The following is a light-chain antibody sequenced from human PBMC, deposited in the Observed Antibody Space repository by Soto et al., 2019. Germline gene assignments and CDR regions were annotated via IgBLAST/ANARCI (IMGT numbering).Light chain of an antibody. V-gene: IGLV2-14*01. CDR1: SSDIGSYNF. J-gene: IGLJ1*01. Sequence: QSVLTQPASVSGSPGQSITISCTGTSSDIGSYNFVSWYRHHPGKAPKLMIFEVSNRPLGVSNRFSGSKSGNTASLTISGLRAEDEADYYCSSYTSSNTDVFGTGTKLTVL. CDR2: EVS. CDR3: SSYTSSNTDV.